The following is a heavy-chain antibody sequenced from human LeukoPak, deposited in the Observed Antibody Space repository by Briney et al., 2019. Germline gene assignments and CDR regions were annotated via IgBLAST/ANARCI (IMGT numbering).Heavy chain of an antibody. CDR2: IDPKNGGA. V-gene: IGHV1-2*06. CDR3: ARDSRVSADY. Sequence: ASVKVSCKASGYTFTGYYLHWVRQAPGQGLEWVGRIDPKNGGAAYARKFQGRVTMTRDTSISTAYMELSSLTSDDTAVYFCARDSRVSADYWGQGTLVTVSS. J-gene: IGHJ4*02. D-gene: IGHD2-8*01. CDR1: GYTFTGYY.